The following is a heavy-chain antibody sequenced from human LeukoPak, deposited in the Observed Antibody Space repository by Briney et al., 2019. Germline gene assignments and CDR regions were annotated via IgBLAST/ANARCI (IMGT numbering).Heavy chain of an antibody. V-gene: IGHV1-2*02. CDR2: IIPIFGTA. CDR1: GYTFTGYY. D-gene: IGHD2-2*03. Sequence: ASVKVSCKASGYTFTGYYMHWVRQAPGQGLEWMGGIIPIFGTANYAQKFQGRVTMTRDTSISTAYMELSRLRSDDTAVYYCARDGAYDVDIVVVPAAYKPGYYWGQGTLVTVSS. J-gene: IGHJ4*02. CDR3: ARDGAYDVDIVVVPAAYKPGYY.